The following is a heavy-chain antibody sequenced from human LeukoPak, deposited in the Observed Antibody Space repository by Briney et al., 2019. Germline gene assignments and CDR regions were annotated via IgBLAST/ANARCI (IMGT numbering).Heavy chain of an antibody. CDR1: GDSISGLTYS. V-gene: IGHV4-39*01. Sequence: SETLSLTCTVSGDSISGLTYSWGWVRQPPGKGLEWIGYMHYSENTYYNPSLKGRVTISVDTSKIQFSLKLSSVTAADTAVYYCVRYRSGWYRFDYWGQGTLVTVSS. J-gene: IGHJ4*02. D-gene: IGHD6-19*01. CDR3: VRYRSGWYRFDY. CDR2: MHYSENT.